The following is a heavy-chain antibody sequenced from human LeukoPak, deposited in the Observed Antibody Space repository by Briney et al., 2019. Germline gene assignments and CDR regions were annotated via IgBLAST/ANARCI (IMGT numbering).Heavy chain of an antibody. CDR3: ARYYDFWSGYSPPYFDY. CDR1: GFTFSNYG. D-gene: IGHD3-3*01. J-gene: IGHJ4*02. Sequence: GGSLRLSCAASGFTFSNYGMNWVRQAPGKGLEGVAVIWYDGSKKYYADSVKGRFTISRDNSKNTLYLQMNSLRAEDTAVYYCARYYDFWSGYSPPYFDYWGQGTLVTVSS. CDR2: IWYDGSKK. V-gene: IGHV3-33*01.